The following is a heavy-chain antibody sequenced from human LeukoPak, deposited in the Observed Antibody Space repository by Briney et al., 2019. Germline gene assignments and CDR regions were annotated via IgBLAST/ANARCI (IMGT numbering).Heavy chain of an antibody. D-gene: IGHD6-19*01. CDR1: GYTFTSYD. Sequence: AASVKVSCKASGYTFTSYDINWVRQATGQGLEWMGGMNPNSGNTGYAQKFQGRVTITRNTSISTAYMELSSLRSEDPAVYYCARAQKSFSGWYYYYYYMDVWGKGTTVTVSS. CDR2: MNPNSGNT. CDR3: ARAQKSFSGWYYYYYYMDV. V-gene: IGHV1-8*03. J-gene: IGHJ6*03.